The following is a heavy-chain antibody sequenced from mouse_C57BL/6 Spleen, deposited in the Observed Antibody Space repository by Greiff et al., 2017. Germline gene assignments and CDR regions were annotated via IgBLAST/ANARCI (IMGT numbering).Heavy chain of an antibody. CDR1: GFNIKNTY. Sequence: VQLQQSVAELVRPGASVKLSCTASGFNIKNTYMHWVKQRPEQGLAWIGRIDPANGNTKYAPQFKGKATITADPSSNTAYLQVSSLTSEVTAIYFCARGGNYGDYAIDYWGQGTSVTVSS. D-gene: IGHD2-1*01. CDR3: ARGGNYGDYAIDY. V-gene: IGHV14-3*01. J-gene: IGHJ4*01. CDR2: IDPANGNT.